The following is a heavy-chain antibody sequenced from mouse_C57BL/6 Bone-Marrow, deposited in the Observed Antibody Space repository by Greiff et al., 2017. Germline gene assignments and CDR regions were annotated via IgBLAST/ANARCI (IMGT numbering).Heavy chain of an antibody. J-gene: IGHJ3*01. CDR2: ISSGGDYI. V-gene: IGHV5S21*01. CDR1: GFSFSSYA. CDR3: AREVGLSWFAY. Sequence: EVQLVESGAGLVKPGGSLKLSCAASGFSFSSYAMSWVRQTPEKRLEWVVYISSGGDYIYYADTVKGRFTISRDNARNTLYLEMSGQKSEDTAMCYCAREVGLSWFAYWGQGTMVTVSA. D-gene: IGHD4-1*01.